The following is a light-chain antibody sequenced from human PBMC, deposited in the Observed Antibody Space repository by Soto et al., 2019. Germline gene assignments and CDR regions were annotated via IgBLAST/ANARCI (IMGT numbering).Light chain of an antibody. V-gene: IGLV2-14*01. CDR1: SIDVGGYNY. CDR2: DVS. CDR3: NSYRSTSTRYV. Sequence: QSVLTQPASVSGSPGQSISISCTGTSIDVGGYNYVSWYQQYPGKAPKLIISDVSNRPSGVSNRFSGSKSGNTASLTISDLQAEDEADYYCNSYRSTSTRYVFGTGTKVTVL. J-gene: IGLJ1*01.